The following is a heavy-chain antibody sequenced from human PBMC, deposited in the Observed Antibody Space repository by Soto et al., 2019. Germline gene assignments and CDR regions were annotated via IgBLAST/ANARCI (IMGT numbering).Heavy chain of an antibody. CDR2: INTNTGNP. D-gene: IGHD6-19*01. J-gene: IGHJ5*02. V-gene: IGHV7-4-1*01. CDR1: GYTFTSYA. Sequence: QVQLVQSGSELKKPGASVKVSCKASGYTFTSYAMNWVRQAPGQGLEWMGWINTNTGNPTYAQGFTGRFVFSLDPSVSTAYLQICSLKAEDTAVYYCARGLPVAGIRWFDPWGQGTLVTVSS. CDR3: ARGLPVAGIRWFDP.